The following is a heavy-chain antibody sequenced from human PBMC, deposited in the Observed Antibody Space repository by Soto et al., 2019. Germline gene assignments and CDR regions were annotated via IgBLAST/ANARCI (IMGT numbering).Heavy chain of an antibody. CDR2: ISGSGGST. J-gene: IGHJ6*04. D-gene: IGHD3-3*01. CDR3: ANPLPLLRFLEWPHYGMDV. Sequence: LRLSCAASGVTFSSYSMSWVRQAPGNGLEWVSAISGSGGSTYYADSVKGRFTISRDNTKNTLYLQMNSLRAEDTAVYYCANPLPLLRFLEWPHYGMDVWDKGTTVTVSS. V-gene: IGHV3-23*01. CDR1: GVTFSSYS.